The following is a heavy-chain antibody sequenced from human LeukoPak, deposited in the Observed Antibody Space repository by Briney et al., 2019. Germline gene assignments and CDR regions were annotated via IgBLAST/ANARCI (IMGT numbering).Heavy chain of an antibody. CDR1: GGSISSSFYY. D-gene: IGHD1-26*01. J-gene: IGHJ6*02. CDR2: INHSGST. CDR3: ARRKVPRKLYYYYGMDV. Sequence: PSETLSLTCTVSGGSISSSFYYWGWIRQPPGKGLEWIGEINHSGSTNYNPSLKSRVTISVDTSKNQFSLKLSSVTAADTAVYYCARRKVPRKLYYYYGMDVWGQGTTVTVSS. V-gene: IGHV4-39*07.